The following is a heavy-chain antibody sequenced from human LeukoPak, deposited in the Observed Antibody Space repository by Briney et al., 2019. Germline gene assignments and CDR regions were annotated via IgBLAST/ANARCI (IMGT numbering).Heavy chain of an antibody. J-gene: IGHJ4*02. Sequence: PGGSLRLSCEASGFIFSSYTMNWIRQAPGKGLEWVASINSGSTNPYYADSVKGRFTISRDDAKKSLYLQMTSLRAEDTSVYYCARDCLAAGDYWGQGTLVTVSS. V-gene: IGHV3-21*01. CDR3: ARDCLAAGDY. CDR1: GFIFSSYT. CDR2: INSGSTNP. D-gene: IGHD6-13*01.